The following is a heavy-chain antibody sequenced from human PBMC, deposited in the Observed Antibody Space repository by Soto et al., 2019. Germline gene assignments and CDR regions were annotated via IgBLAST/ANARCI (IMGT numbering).Heavy chain of an antibody. J-gene: IGHJ5*02. D-gene: IGHD2-21*02. V-gene: IGHV4-59*08. Sequence: PSETLSLTCTVSGGSISSYYWSWIRQPPGKGLEWIGYIYYSGSTNYNPSLKSRVTISVDTSKNQFSLKLSSVTAADTAVYYCARQVPYCGGDCPFDPWGQGTLVTVSS. CDR2: IYYSGST. CDR3: ARQVPYCGGDCPFDP. CDR1: GGSISSYY.